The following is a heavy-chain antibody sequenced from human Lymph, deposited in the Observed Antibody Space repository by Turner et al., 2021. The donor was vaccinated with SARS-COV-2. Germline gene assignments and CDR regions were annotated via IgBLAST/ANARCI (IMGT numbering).Heavy chain of an antibody. Sequence: QVPLVQSGAEVKKPGASVKISCKVSGSTFPDYYMPWVRQAPGQGLEWRGWINPNSGGTNYAQKFQGSVTMTMDTSISTAYMELRWLRSDDTAVYFCARGESIAVAGTQYFDYWGQGTLVTVSS. J-gene: IGHJ4*02. CDR2: INPNSGGT. V-gene: IGHV1-2*02. CDR3: ARGESIAVAGTQYFDY. CDR1: GSTFPDYY. D-gene: IGHD6-19*01.